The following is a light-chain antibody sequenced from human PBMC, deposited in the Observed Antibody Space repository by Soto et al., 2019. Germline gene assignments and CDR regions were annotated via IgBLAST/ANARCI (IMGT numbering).Light chain of an antibody. CDR1: QTVSSSY. J-gene: IGKJ1*01. Sequence: EIVLTQSPGTLSLSPGERATLSCRASQTVSSSYLAWYQQKPGQAPRLLIYGASTRATGIPERFSGSGSGTELTLTISSLQSEDFAVYYCQQYTNWPKTFGQGTKVDIK. CDR3: QQYTNWPKT. V-gene: IGKV3D-15*01. CDR2: GAS.